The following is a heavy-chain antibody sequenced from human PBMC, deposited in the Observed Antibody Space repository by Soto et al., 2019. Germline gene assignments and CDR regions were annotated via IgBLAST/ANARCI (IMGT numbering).Heavy chain of an antibody. D-gene: IGHD1-26*01. CDR3: ARGPRRDYYYYYYYMDV. CDR1: GYTFTSYD. CDR2: MNPNSGNT. J-gene: IGHJ6*03. V-gene: IGHV1-8*01. Sequence: ASVKVSCKASGYTFTSYDINWVRQATGQGLEWMGWMNPNSGNTGYAQKLQGRVTMTRNTSISTAYMELSSLRSEDTAVYYCARGPRRDYYYYYYYMDVWGKGTTVTVSS.